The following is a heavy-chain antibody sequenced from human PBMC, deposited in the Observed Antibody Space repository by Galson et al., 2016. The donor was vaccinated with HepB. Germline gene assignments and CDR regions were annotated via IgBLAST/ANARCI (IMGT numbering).Heavy chain of an antibody. D-gene: IGHD3-16*01. CDR1: GFSLSTSGLG. J-gene: IGHJ4*02. CDR2: IDWDDDK. CDR3: ARMGDGVYFDY. Sequence: PALVNPTQTLTLTCTFSGFSLSTSGLGVGWIRQPPGKALEWLARIDWDDDKFYSTSLRTRLTISKDTSKNQVVLTMTNMDPVDTATYYCARMGDGVYFDYWGQGTLVTVSS. V-gene: IGHV2-70*04.